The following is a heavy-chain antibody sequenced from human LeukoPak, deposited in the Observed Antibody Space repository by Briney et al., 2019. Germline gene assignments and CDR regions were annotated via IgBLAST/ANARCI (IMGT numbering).Heavy chain of an antibody. CDR1: GLTVTSDF. CDR2: IYSGSST. Sequence: GGSLRLTCAASGLTVTSDFVSWVRQAPGKGLEWLSVIYSGSSTYYADSVKGRFTISRDNSKNTVYLQMNSLRAEDTAVYYCARLCSTSSCYAFDIWGQGTMVAVSS. D-gene: IGHD3-22*01. CDR3: ARLCSTSSCYAFDI. J-gene: IGHJ3*02. V-gene: IGHV3-53*01.